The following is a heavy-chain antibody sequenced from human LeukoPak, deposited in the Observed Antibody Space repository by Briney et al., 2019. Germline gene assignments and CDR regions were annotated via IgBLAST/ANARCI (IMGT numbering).Heavy chain of an antibody. CDR3: ARAERAWEPNNWFDP. CDR1: GYTFTGYY. D-gene: IGHD1-26*01. Sequence: GASVKVSCKASGYTFTGYYMHWVRQAPGQGLEWMGWINPNSGGTNYAQKFQGRVTMTRDTSISTAYMELSRLRSDDTAVYYCARAERAWEPNNWFDPWGQGTLVTVSS. V-gene: IGHV1-2*02. CDR2: INPNSGGT. J-gene: IGHJ5*02.